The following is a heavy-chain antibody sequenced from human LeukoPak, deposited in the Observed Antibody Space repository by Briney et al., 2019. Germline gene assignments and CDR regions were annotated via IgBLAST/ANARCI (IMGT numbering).Heavy chain of an antibody. J-gene: IGHJ4*02. CDR3: ARRLGLDSYFDY. Sequence: PSETLSLTCTVSGGSISGDNYFWDWVRQPPGKGLEWIGTIDHGGSTYYNPSLRSRVTISVDTSKTQFSLSLRSVTAADTAIYHCARRLGLDSYFDYWGQGNLVIVSS. CDR1: GGSISGDNYF. D-gene: IGHD3-9*01. V-gene: IGHV4-39*01. CDR2: IDHGGST.